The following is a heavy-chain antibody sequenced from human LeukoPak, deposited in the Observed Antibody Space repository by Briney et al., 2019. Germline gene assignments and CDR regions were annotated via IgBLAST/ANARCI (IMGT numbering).Heavy chain of an antibody. CDR1: GFTFSNHV. J-gene: IGHJ5*02. V-gene: IGHV3-30*04. D-gene: IGHD2-2*01. CDR3: ARGSGIVVWGP. Sequence: PGRALRLSCAASGFTFSNHVIHWVRQAPGEGLEWVAMISYDGRNAYYADSVKGRFTISRDNSKNTLYLQMNSLRAEDTAVYYCARGSGIVVWGPWGQGTLVTVSS. CDR2: ISYDGRNA.